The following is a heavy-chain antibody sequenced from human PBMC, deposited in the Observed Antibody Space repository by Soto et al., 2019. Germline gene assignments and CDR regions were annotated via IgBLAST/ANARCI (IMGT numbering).Heavy chain of an antibody. CDR3: ARDRGPSSGYYPYWLDP. Sequence: SVKVSCKASGGTFSNYAITCVRQTPGQGLEWMGGIISIFGTANYAQKFQGRVTITADESTSTAYMELSSLRSEDTAVYYCARDRGPSSGYYPYWLDPWGQGTLVTVSS. CDR2: IISIFGTA. V-gene: IGHV1-69*13. CDR1: GGTFSNYA. J-gene: IGHJ5*02. D-gene: IGHD3-22*01.